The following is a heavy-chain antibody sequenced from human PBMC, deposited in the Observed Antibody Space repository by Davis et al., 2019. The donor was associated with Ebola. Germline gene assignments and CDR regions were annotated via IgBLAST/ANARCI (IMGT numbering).Heavy chain of an antibody. J-gene: IGHJ4*02. D-gene: IGHD4-17*01. V-gene: IGHV4-4*02. CDR1: GGPIRSSNW. CDR3: ARLRAVTSDFDY. Sequence: MPSETLSLTCAASGGPIRSSNWWSWARQPPGKGLEWIGEIYHSGSTNYNPSLKSRVTIPIDTSKNQFSLKLSSVTAADTAVYYCARLRAVTSDFDYWGQGTLVTVSS. CDR2: IYHSGST.